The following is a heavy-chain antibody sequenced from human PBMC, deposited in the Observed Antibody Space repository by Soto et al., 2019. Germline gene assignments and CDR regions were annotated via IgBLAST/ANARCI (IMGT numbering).Heavy chain of an antibody. CDR2: ISYDGANK. CDR3: ARSMIDVGITTNYFDY. V-gene: IGHV3-30-3*01. J-gene: IGHJ4*02. D-gene: IGHD3-22*01. CDR1: GFRFSDYT. Sequence: GGSLRLSCAASGFRFSDYTMNWVRQAPGKGLEWLAIISYDGANKYYSDSLKGRFTISRDNSQNTLYLQMDNLTPEDTAVYFCARSMIDVGITTNYFDYWGQGTPVTVS.